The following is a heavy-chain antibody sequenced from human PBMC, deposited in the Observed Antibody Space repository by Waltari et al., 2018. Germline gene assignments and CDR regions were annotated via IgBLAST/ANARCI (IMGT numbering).Heavy chain of an antibody. CDR1: GVSVSRYY. D-gene: IGHD2-21*01. V-gene: IGHV4-59*02. Sequence: QVQLQESGPGLVWPSETLSLTCAVSGVSVSRYYWNWIRQSPERGLEWIGYVYASVNTNYTPSLKSRVIISANPSNTQLSLRLHSVTAADTAIYYCARGWRGNSYFPYWGQGALVTVSS. J-gene: IGHJ4*02. CDR2: VYASVNT. CDR3: ARGWRGNSYFPY.